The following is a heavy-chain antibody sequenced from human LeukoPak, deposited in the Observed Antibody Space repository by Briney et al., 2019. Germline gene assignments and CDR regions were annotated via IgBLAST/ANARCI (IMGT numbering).Heavy chain of an antibody. D-gene: IGHD6-13*01. V-gene: IGHV1-2*02. CDR1: RYIFTSYY. J-gene: IGHJ4*02. Sequence: ASVKVSCRASRYIFTSYYIHWVRQAPGEGLEGMGWINPNNGGTKYAQKFQGRVTMTSDTSISTAYMQLSRLKSDDTAMYYCARDRGSSWFADYWGQGTLATVSS. CDR2: INPNNGGT. CDR3: ARDRGSSWFADY.